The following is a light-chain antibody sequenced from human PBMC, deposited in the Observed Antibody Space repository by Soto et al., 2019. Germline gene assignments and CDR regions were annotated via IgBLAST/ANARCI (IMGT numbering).Light chain of an antibody. V-gene: IGLV1-47*01. CDR2: RNN. Sequence: QSVLTQPPSASGTPGQRVTISCSGSSSNIGSNYVYWYQQLPGTAPKLLIHRNNQRPSGVPDRFSGSKSGTSASLAISGLRSGEEADYYCAAWGDSLSGRYVFGTGTKVTVL. J-gene: IGLJ1*01. CDR3: AAWGDSLSGRYV. CDR1: SSNIGSNY.